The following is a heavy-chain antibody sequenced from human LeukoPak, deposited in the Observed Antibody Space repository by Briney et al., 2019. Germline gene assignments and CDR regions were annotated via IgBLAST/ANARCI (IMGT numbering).Heavy chain of an antibody. V-gene: IGHV3-33*01. J-gene: IGHJ6*02. D-gene: IGHD4-17*01. CDR2: IWYDGSNK. CDR3: ARDLHPTTVIDYYHYGMDV. Sequence: GRSLRLSCAASGFTFSSYGMHWVRQAPGKGLEWVAVIWYDGSNKYYADSVKGRFTISRDNSKNTLYLQMNSLRAEDTAVYYCARDLHPTTVIDYYHYGMDVWGQGTTVTVSS. CDR1: GFTFSSYG.